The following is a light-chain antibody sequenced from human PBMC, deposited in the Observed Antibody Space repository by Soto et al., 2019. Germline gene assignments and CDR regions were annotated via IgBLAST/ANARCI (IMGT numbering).Light chain of an antibody. Sequence: QSALTQPASLSGSPGQSITISCTGTSSDIGAYDYVSWFQQHPGKAPKLMISEVNNPPSGVSNRFSGSKSGNTAYLTISGLQVDDEAQYFCFSATTTSTHVFGTGTKATVL. CDR2: EVN. CDR3: FSATTTSTHV. V-gene: IGLV2-14*01. J-gene: IGLJ1*01. CDR1: SSDIGAYDY.